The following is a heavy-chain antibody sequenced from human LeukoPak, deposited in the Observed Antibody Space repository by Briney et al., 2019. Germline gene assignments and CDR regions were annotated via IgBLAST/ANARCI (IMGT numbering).Heavy chain of an antibody. V-gene: IGHV3-23*01. CDR1: GFTFTNYA. CDR3: AKLTSGWFEDF. Sequence: PGGSLRLSCAASGFTFTNYAMTWVRQAPGKGLEWASAIRASDGSTFYADSVKGRFTVSRDSSENTLYLQMNSLRAEDTAVYYCAKLTSGWFEDFWGQGTLVTVSS. D-gene: IGHD6-19*01. J-gene: IGHJ4*02. CDR2: IRASDGST.